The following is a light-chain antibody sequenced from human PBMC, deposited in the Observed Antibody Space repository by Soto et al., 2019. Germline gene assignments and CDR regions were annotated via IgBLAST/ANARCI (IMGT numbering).Light chain of an antibody. CDR2: WAS. V-gene: IGKV4-1*01. Sequence: DIVMTQSPDSLAVSLGESATITCKSSQNILYSSNNKNYLSWYQQRPGQPPKLLIYWASTRESGVPDRFSGSGSGTDFTLTISSLQAEDVAFYYCQQYYTTPYTFGQGTKLEIK. J-gene: IGKJ2*01. CDR3: QQYYTTPYT. CDR1: QNILYSSNNKNY.